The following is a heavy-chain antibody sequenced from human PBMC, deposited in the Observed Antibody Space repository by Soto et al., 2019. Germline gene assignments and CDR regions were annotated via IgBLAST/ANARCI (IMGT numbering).Heavy chain of an antibody. CDR1: GGSISSSSYY. V-gene: IGHV4-39*01. CDR2: IYYSGST. Sequence: QLQLQESGPGLVKPSETLSLTCTVSGGSISSSSYYWGWIRQPPGKGLEWIGSIYYSGSTYYNPALKRRVTISVDTSKTQFSLKLSSVTAADTAVYYCASQASPFYYYGMDVWGQGTTVTVSS. J-gene: IGHJ6*02. CDR3: ASQASPFYYYGMDV.